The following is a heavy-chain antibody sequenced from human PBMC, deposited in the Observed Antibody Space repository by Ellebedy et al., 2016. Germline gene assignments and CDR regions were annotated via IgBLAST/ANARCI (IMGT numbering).Heavy chain of an antibody. CDR3: ARDYDSSAYYI. Sequence: SETLSLTXAVYGGSFSGYYWSWIRQPPGKGLEWIGEINHSGGTNYSPSLKSRVTISVDTSKNQFSLKLSSATAADTAVYYCARDYDSSAYYIWGQGTMVTVSS. D-gene: IGHD3-22*01. J-gene: IGHJ3*02. CDR2: INHSGGT. CDR1: GGSFSGYY. V-gene: IGHV4-34*01.